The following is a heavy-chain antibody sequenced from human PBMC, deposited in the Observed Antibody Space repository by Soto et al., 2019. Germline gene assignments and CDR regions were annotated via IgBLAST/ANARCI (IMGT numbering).Heavy chain of an antibody. D-gene: IGHD3-3*01. J-gene: IGHJ5*02. CDR3: SKTGDFWSGSGWFDP. CDR1: GGSISSSSYY. Sequence: SETLSLTCTVSGGSISSSSYYWGWIRQPPGKGLEWIGSIYYSGSTYYNPSLKSRVTISVDTSKNQFSLKLSSVTAADTAVYYCSKTGDFWSGSGWFDPWGQGTLVTVSS. V-gene: IGHV4-39*01. CDR2: IYYSGST.